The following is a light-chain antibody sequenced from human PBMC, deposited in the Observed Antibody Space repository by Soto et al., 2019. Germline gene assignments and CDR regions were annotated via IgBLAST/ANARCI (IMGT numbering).Light chain of an antibody. J-gene: IGLJ1*01. V-gene: IGLV2-14*01. CDR1: SSDVGGYNY. CDR2: EVS. CDR3: TSWASSNTFYV. Sequence: QSVLTQPASVSLAPGQSITISCTGTSSDVGGYNYVSWYQHTPGKAPKLIIFEVSNRPSGVPDRFSASKSGNTASLTISGLQAEDEAEYYCTSWASSNTFYVFGTGTKVTVL.